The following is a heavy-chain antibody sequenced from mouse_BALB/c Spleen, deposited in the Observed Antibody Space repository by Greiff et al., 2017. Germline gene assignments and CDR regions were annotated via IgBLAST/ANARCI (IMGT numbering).Heavy chain of an antibody. CDR2: ISSGGST. CDR1: GFTFSSYA. J-gene: IGHJ1*01. Sequence: EVKLQESGGGLVKPGGSLKLSCAASGFTFSSYAMSWVRQTPEKRLEWVASISSGGSTYYPDSVKGRFTISRDNARNILYLQMSSLRSEDTAMYYCARDESGWYFDVWGAGTTVTVSS. CDR3: ARDESGWYFDV. V-gene: IGHV5-6-5*01.